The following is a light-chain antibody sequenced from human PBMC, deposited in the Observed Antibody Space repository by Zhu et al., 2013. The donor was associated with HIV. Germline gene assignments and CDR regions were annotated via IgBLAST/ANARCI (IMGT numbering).Light chain of an antibody. CDR2: ANS. V-gene: IGLV1-40*01. J-gene: IGLJ2*01. CDR1: SSNIGAGYD. CDR3: QSYDSSLRVV. Sequence: QSVLTQPPSVSGAPGQRVTISCTGSSSNIGAGYDVHWYQQLPGTAPKLLIYANSNRPSGVSDRFSGSKSGTSASLAITGLQAEDEADYYCQSYDSSLRVVFGGGTKLTVL.